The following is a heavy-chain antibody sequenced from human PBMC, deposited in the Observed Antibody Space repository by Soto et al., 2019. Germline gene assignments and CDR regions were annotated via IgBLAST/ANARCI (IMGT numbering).Heavy chain of an antibody. Sequence: PSETLSLTCTVSGGSISSYYWSWIRQPPGKGLEWIGYISYSGSTNYNPSLKSRVSISVDTSKNQFSLKLSSVTAADTAVYYCARAPGTTSNYWGQGTLVTVSS. V-gene: IGHV4-59*01. CDR3: ARAPGTTSNY. D-gene: IGHD1-1*01. CDR2: ISYSGST. CDR1: GGSISSYY. J-gene: IGHJ4*02.